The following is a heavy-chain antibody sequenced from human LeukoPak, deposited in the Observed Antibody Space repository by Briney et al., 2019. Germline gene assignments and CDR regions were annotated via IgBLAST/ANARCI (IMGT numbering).Heavy chain of an antibody. J-gene: IGHJ4*02. Sequence: PGGSLRLSCAASGFTFDDYAMHWVRQVPGKGLEWLSVISSDGGGISYAASVKGRFTISRDNSKNSQYLQMNSLTTEDTAFYYCVRGGSYFDHWGQGTLVTVSS. CDR1: GFTFDDYA. CDR2: ISSDGGGI. V-gene: IGHV3-43D*03. D-gene: IGHD1-26*01. CDR3: VRGGSYFDH.